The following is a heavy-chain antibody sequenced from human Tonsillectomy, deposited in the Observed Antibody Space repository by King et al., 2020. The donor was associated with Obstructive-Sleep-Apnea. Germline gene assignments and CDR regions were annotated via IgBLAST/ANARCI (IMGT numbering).Heavy chain of an antibody. CDR3: ARDGHSSSPRFDF. CDR2: ISSRSSYI. CDR1: GFTFSSYS. J-gene: IGHJ4*02. V-gene: IGHV3-21*01. Sequence: DVQLVESGGGLVKPGGSLRLSCVASGFTFSSYSMNWVRQAPGKGLEWVASISSRSSYIYYAGAVKGRFTISRDNARKALFLQMDSLRTEDTAVYFCARDGHSSSPRFDFWGQGTLVTVSS. D-gene: IGHD5-12*01.